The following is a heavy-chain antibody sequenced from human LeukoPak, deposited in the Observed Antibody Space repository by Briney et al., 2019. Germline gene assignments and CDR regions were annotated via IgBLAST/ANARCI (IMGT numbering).Heavy chain of an antibody. D-gene: IGHD3-10*01. CDR1: GFTFSSYA. CDR3: TTEILWFGELSVDY. V-gene: IGHV3-23*01. J-gene: IGHJ4*02. CDR2: ISGSGGST. Sequence: GGSLRLSCAASGFTFSSYAMSWVRQAPGKGLEWVSAISGSGGSTYYADSVKGRFTISRDNSKNTLYLQMNSLRAEDTAVYYCTTEILWFGELSVDYWGQGTPVTVSS.